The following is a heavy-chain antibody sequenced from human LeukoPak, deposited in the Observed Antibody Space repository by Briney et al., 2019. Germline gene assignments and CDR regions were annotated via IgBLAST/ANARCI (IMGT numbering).Heavy chain of an antibody. D-gene: IGHD2-21*01. V-gene: IGHV3-23*01. CDR1: GFTFSSYA. CDR2: ISGSGGST. Sequence: GGSLRLSCAASGFTFSSYAMSWVRQAPGKGLEWVSAISGSGGSTYYADSVKGRFTISRDSSKNTLYLQMNSLRAEDTAVYYCARYGQIAMGAFDIWGQGTMVTVSS. J-gene: IGHJ3*02. CDR3: ARYGQIAMGAFDI.